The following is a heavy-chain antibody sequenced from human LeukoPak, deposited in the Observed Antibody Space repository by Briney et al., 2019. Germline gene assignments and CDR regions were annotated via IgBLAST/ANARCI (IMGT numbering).Heavy chain of an antibody. V-gene: IGHV3-21*01. CDR1: GFTFSSYS. D-gene: IGHD4-17*01. Sequence: PGGSLRLSCAASGFTFSSYSMNWVRQAPGKGLEWVSSISSSSSYIYYADSVKGRFTISRDNAKNSLYLQMNSLRAEDTAVYYCARETPDDYGEDYWGQGTLVTVSS. J-gene: IGHJ4*02. CDR3: ARETPDDYGEDY. CDR2: ISSSSSYI.